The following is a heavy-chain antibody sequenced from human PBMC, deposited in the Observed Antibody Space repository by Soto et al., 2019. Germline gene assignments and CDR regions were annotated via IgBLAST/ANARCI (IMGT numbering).Heavy chain of an antibody. Sequence: QPGGSLRLSCAASGFTFSSYGMHWVRQAPGKGLEWVAVIWYDGSYKYYADSVKGRFTISRDNSKNTLYLQVSSLRAEDTALYYCARDRVEMATIGSPPGYWGQGTPVTSPQ. CDR3: ARDRVEMATIGSPPGY. CDR2: IWYDGSYK. V-gene: IGHV3-33*01. J-gene: IGHJ4*02. D-gene: IGHD5-12*01. CDR1: GFTFSSYG.